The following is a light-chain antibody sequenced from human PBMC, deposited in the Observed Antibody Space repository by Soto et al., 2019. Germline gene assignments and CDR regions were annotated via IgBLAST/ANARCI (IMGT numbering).Light chain of an antibody. Sequence: EIVLTQSPGTLSLSPGERATLSCRASQSVSSSYLAWYQQKPGQAPRLLIYGASSRATGIPDRFSGSGSGTDFTLTISRPVPEDFAVYFCQQYDSSPLTFGGGTKVEIK. CDR1: QSVSSSY. J-gene: IGKJ4*01. CDR2: GAS. CDR3: QQYDSSPLT. V-gene: IGKV3-20*01.